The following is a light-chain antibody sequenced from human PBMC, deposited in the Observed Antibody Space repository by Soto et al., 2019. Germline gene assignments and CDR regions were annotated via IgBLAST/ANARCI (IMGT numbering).Light chain of an antibody. CDR1: QTINKY. CDR2: DAS. V-gene: IGKV3-11*01. J-gene: IGKJ1*01. CDR3: QQRNRWPWT. Sequence: EILVTQFPATLSVSPGERASLSCRANQTINKYLAWYQQKPGQPPRLLIYDASTRASGIPARFSVTGSGTDFTLTITSLEPEDFAVYYCQQRNRWPWTFGQGTKVEVK.